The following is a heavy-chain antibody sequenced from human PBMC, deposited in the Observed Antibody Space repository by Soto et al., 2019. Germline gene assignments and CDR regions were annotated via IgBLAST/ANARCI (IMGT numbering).Heavy chain of an antibody. V-gene: IGHV1-2*02. Sequence: HVQLVQSGTEVKKPGASVRVSCRVSGYPFTTCYIHWVRLAPGQGLAWMGWIDPRSGGTAYEQKFQGRVTTTRDTSISTVYMDLSGLTSHDTALYYCATDDYGIFPYWGQGSLVTVSS. CDR1: GYPFTTCY. D-gene: IGHD3-10*01. CDR2: IDPRSGGT. CDR3: ATDDYGIFPY. J-gene: IGHJ4*02.